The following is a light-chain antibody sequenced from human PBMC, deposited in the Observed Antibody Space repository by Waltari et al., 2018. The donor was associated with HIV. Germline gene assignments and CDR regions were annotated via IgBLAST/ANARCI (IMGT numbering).Light chain of an antibody. CDR2: DVS. V-gene: IGLV2-11*01. CDR1: NYDIGAYNY. Sequence: QSALTQPRSVSGSPGQSIIIYCSGPNYDIGAYNYVSWYHQHPGKAPKLVIFDVSDRPSGVPDRFSGSKSGNTASLTISGLRAEDEADYYCSSYAGDYRVFGTGTKLTVL. CDR3: SSYAGDYRV. J-gene: IGLJ3*02.